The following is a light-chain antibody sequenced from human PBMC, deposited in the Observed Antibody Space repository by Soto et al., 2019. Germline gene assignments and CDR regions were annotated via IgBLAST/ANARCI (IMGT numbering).Light chain of an antibody. CDR1: QSISSW. V-gene: IGKV1-5*01. J-gene: IGKJ1*01. CDR2: DAS. Sequence: DIHMTQSRATLSASVGDRRTITCRASQSISSWLAWYQQKPGKAPKLLIYDASSLESGVPSRFSGSGSGTEFTLTISSLQPDDFATYYCQQYNSYTWTFGQGTKVDIK. CDR3: QQYNSYTWT.